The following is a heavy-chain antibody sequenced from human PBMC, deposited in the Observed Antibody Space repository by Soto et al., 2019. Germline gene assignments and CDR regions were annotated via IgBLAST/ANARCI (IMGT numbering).Heavy chain of an antibody. CDR1: GFTFNDNP. V-gene: IGHV3-64D*08. Sequence: GGSLRLSCSASGFTFNDNPMYWVLQPPGKGLEYVSLISANGGSTHYADSVKGRFSISRDNSENTLYLQMSSLRDEDTAVYYCVKEAGWLQDVDYWGQGTLVTVSS. J-gene: IGHJ4*01. D-gene: IGHD5-12*01. CDR2: ISANGGST. CDR3: VKEAGWLQDVDY.